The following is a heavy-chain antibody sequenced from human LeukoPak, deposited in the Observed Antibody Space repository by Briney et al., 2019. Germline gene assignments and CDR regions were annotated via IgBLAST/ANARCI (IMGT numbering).Heavy chain of an antibody. V-gene: IGHV3-7*01. D-gene: IGHD5-18*01. CDR1: RFIFSSYW. CDR2: IKQDGSEK. CDR3: ARDRVYNYDYYSDY. Sequence: GGSLRLSCAVSRFIFSSYWMSWVRQAPGKGLEWVANIKQDGSEKYYVDSVKGRFTISRDNAKNSLYLQMNSLRAEDTAIYYCARDRVYNYDYYSDYWGQGTLVTVSS. J-gene: IGHJ4*02.